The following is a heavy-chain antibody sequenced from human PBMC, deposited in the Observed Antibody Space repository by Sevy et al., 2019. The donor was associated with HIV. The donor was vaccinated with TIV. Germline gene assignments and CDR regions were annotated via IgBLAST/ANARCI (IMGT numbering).Heavy chain of an antibody. CDR3: ARDPGDYVWGSYRYNAFDI. CDR2: IVSSGRTI. J-gene: IGHJ3*02. V-gene: IGHV3-11*01. D-gene: IGHD3-16*02. Sequence: GGSLSLSCAASGFTFSTYNMTWIRQAPGKGLEGVSYIVSSGRTIYYADFVKGRFTISRDNAKNSLYLQMNSLRAEDTAVYYCARDPGDYVWGSYRYNAFDIWGQGTMVTVSS. CDR1: GFTFSTYN.